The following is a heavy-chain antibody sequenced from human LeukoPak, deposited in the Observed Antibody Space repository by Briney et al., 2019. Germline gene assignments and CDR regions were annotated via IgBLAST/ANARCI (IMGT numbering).Heavy chain of an antibody. Sequence: SETLSLTCTVSGGSISSYYWSWIRQPPGKGLEWIGYIYYSGSTNYNPSLKSRVTISVDTSKNQFSLKLSSVTAADTAVYYCARVSSVGCLVRSGAFDIWGQGTMVTVSS. D-gene: IGHD6-19*01. CDR2: IYYSGST. CDR3: ARVSSVGCLVRSGAFDI. J-gene: IGHJ3*02. CDR1: GGSISSYY. V-gene: IGHV4-59*01.